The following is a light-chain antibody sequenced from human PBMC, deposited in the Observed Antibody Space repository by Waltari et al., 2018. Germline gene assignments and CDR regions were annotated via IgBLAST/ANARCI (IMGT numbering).Light chain of an antibody. Sequence: DIQMTQSPSSLSASVGDRVTITCRASQSIISYLNWYQQKPGKAPKLLIYAASSLQRGVASRFSGSGSATDFTLTISSMQPADFVTYYCQQSYSTLPLTFGGGTKVEIK. J-gene: IGKJ4*02. V-gene: IGKV1-39*01. CDR1: QSIISY. CDR2: AAS. CDR3: QQSYSTLPLT.